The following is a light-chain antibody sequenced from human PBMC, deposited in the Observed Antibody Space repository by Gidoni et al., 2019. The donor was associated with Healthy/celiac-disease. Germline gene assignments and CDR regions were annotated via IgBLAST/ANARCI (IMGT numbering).Light chain of an antibody. J-gene: IGKJ2*03. Sequence: DIQMTQSPSTLSASVGDRVTITCRAGQSISSWLAWYQQKPGKAPKLLIYKASSLESGVPSRFSGSGSGTEFTLTISSLQPDDFATYYCRQYNSYPYSFGQGTKLEIK. V-gene: IGKV1-5*03. CDR3: RQYNSYPYS. CDR1: QSISSW. CDR2: KAS.